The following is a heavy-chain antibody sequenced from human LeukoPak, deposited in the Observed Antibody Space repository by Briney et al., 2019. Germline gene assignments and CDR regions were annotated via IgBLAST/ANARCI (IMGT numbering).Heavy chain of an antibody. CDR3: AKFYGDYVGDFDY. CDR2: IYSGGGT. D-gene: IGHD4-17*01. V-gene: IGHV3-53*01. J-gene: IGHJ4*02. CDR1: EFTVSSNY. Sequence: GGSLRLSCAASEFTVSSNYMSWVRQAPGKGLEWVSIIYSGGGTYYTDSVKGRFTISRDNSKNTLYLQMNSLRAEDTAVYYCAKFYGDYVGDFDYWGQGTLVTVSS.